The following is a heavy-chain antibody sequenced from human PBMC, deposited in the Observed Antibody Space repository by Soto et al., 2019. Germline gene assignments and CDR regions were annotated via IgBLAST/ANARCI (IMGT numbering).Heavy chain of an antibody. J-gene: IGHJ4*02. CDR2: IYYSGST. CDR3: ARAAAAGPNGFDY. D-gene: IGHD6-13*01. V-gene: IGHV4-31*03. Sequence: SETLSLTCTVSGGSISSGGYYWSWIRQHPGKGLEWIRYIYYSGSTYYNPSLKSRVTISVDTSKNQFSLKLSSVTAADTAVYYCARAAAAGPNGFDYWGQGTLVTVSS. CDR1: GGSISSGGYY.